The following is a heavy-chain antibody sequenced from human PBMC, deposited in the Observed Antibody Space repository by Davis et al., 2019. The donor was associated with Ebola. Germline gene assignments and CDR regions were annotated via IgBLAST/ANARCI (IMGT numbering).Heavy chain of an antibody. CDR2: IYPGDSNT. CDR1: GYSFTSYW. Sequence: KVSCKGSGYSFTSYWIGWVRQMPGKGLEWMGIIYPGDSNTRYSPSFQGQVTISADKSITTAYLQWSSLKASDTAMYYCARAGGSVTTVTNNAFDIWGQGTMVTASS. J-gene: IGHJ3*02. V-gene: IGHV5-51*01. D-gene: IGHD4-17*01. CDR3: ARAGGSVTTVTNNAFDI.